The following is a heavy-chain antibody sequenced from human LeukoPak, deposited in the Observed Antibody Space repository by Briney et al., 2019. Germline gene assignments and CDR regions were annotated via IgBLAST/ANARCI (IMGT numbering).Heavy chain of an antibody. D-gene: IGHD2-2*01. CDR1: GGSISSSSYY. J-gene: IGHJ5*02. V-gene: IGHV4-39*01. CDR2: IYYSGST. CDR3: ARLWGYCSSTSCYYNWFDP. Sequence: SETLSLTCTVSGGSISSSSYYWGWIRQPPGKGLEWSGSIYYSGSTYYNPSLKSRVTISVDTSKNQFSLKLSSVTAADTAVYYCARLWGYCSSTSCYYNWFDPWGQGTLVTVSS.